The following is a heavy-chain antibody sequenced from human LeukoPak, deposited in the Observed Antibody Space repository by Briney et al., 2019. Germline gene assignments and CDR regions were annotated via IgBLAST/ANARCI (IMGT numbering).Heavy chain of an antibody. CDR2: INANSGGT. J-gene: IGHJ4*02. Sequence: ASVKVSCKASGYTFTGFHMHWVRQAPGQGLEWMGWINANSGGTSYAQKFQGRVTVTRDTSISTAYMELTRLTSDDTAAYYCAGDPIDGYYYFDYWGQGTLVTVSS. CDR1: GYTFTGFH. CDR3: AGDPIDGYYYFDY. V-gene: IGHV1-2*02. D-gene: IGHD1-1*01.